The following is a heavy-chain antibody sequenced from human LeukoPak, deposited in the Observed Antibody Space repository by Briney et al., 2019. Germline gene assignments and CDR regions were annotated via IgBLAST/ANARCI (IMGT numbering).Heavy chain of an antibody. CDR2: ISVSGNT. Sequence: GGSLRLSCAASGFTLSSYAMSWVGQGPGKGLEWVSAISVSGNTYHADSVKGRFTISRDSYKNTLYLQMNSLRAEDAAEYYCAKAPVTTCSGAYCYPFDYWGQGTLVTVSS. D-gene: IGHD2-15*01. J-gene: IGHJ4*02. CDR3: AKAPVTTCSGAYCYPFDY. V-gene: IGHV3-23*01. CDR1: GFTLSSYA.